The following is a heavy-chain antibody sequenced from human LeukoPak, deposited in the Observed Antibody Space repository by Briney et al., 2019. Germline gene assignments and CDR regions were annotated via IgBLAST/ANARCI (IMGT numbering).Heavy chain of an antibody. CDR1: GGSISSGSYY. CDR3: ASAFTIFGVVPYFDY. CDR2: IYTSGST. D-gene: IGHD3-3*01. Sequence: SQTLSLTCTVSGGSISSGSYYWSWIRQPAGKGLEWIGRIYTSGSTNYNPSLKSRVTISVDTSKNQFSLKLSSVTAADTAVYYCASAFTIFGVVPYFDYWGQGTLVTVSS. J-gene: IGHJ4*02. V-gene: IGHV4-61*02.